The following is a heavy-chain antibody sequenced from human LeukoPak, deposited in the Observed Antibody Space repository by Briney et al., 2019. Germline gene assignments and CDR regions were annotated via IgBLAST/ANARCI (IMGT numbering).Heavy chain of an antibody. CDR1: GFTFSSYS. D-gene: IGHD6-13*01. CDR3: AKDLWAAAGTEGYFDL. J-gene: IGHJ2*01. V-gene: IGHV3-30*18. CDR2: ISYDGSNK. Sequence: GGSLRLSCAASGFTFSSYSMNWVRQAPGKGLEWVAVISYDGSNKYYADSVKGRFTISRDNSKNTLYLQMNSLRAEDTAVYYCAKDLWAAAGTEGYFDLWGRGTLDTVSS.